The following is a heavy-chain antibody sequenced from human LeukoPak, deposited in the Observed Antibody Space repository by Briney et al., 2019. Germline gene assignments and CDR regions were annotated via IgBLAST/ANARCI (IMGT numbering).Heavy chain of an antibody. V-gene: IGHV3-53*01. CDR2: IYSGGNT. CDR1: GFTVSSNS. J-gene: IGHJ1*01. Sequence: GGSLRLSCTVSGFTVSSNSMSWVRQAPGKGLEWVSFIYSGGNTHYSDSVKGRFTISRDNSKNTLYLQMNSLRAEDTAVYYCAKDDDWGRYKHWGQGTLVTVSS. CDR3: AKDDDWGRYKH. D-gene: IGHD3-16*01.